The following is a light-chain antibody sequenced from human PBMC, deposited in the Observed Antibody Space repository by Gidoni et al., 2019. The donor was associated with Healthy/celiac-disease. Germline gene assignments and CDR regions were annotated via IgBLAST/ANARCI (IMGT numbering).Light chain of an antibody. CDR1: QGISSA. J-gene: IGKJ4*01. V-gene: IGKV1-13*02. Sequence: AIQLTQSPSSLSASVGDRVTITCRASQGISSALAWYQQKPGKAPKLLIYDASSLQSGVPSRFSGSGSGTDFTLNISSLQPEDFETYYCQQFGTFGGXTKVEIK. CDR3: QQFGT. CDR2: DAS.